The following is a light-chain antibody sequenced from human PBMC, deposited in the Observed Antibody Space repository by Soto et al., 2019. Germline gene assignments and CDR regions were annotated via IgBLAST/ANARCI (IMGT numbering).Light chain of an antibody. Sequence: QSALTQPPSASGSPGQSVTISCTGTSGDVGDYPYVSWYQQHPGEVPKLIIYEVTNRPSGVTSRFSGSKSENTASLTISGLQAEDEADYYCSSYSATNTLVFXGGTKVTVL. J-gene: IGLJ1*01. CDR1: SGDVGDYPY. CDR2: EVT. V-gene: IGLV2-14*01. CDR3: SSYSATNTLV.